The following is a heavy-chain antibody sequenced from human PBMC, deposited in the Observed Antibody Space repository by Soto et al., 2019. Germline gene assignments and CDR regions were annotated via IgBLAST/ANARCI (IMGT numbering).Heavy chain of an antibody. J-gene: IGHJ6*03. CDR3: AKASDGTPHYHMAV. Sequence: GASVKVSCKASGYTFTGYYMHWVRQAPGQGLEWMGWINPNSGGTNYAQKFQGWVTMTRDTSISTAYMELSRLRSDDTAVYYCAKASDGTPHYHMAVWGKGTTVTVSS. CDR1: GYTFTGYY. V-gene: IGHV1-2*04. D-gene: IGHD2-15*01. CDR2: INPNSGGT.